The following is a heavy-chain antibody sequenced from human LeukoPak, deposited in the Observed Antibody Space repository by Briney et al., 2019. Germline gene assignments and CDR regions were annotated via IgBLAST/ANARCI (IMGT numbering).Heavy chain of an antibody. CDR1: GGSFSGYY. J-gene: IGHJ5*02. D-gene: IGHD2-15*01. CDR3: ARGLLRRKRNWFDP. CDR2: INHSGST. Sequence: KPSETLSLTCAVYGGSFSGYYWSWIRQPPGKGLEWIGEINHSGSTNYNPSLESRVTISVDTSKNQFSLKLSSVTAADTAVYYCARGLLRRKRNWFDPWGQGTLVTVSS. V-gene: IGHV4-34*01.